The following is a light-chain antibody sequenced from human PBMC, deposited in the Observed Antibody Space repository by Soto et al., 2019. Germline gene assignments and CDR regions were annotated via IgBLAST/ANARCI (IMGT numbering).Light chain of an antibody. CDR1: SSDFDTYIY. J-gene: IGLJ1*01. Sequence: QSVLTQPASVSGSAGQSSTISCTGTSSDFDTYIYISWYQQHPGKAPKRSIDDATNRPPGVSNRFCGSKAGNTDSLTISRLQTEDEADYYCRSHTFSTLVLETAPKVTV. CDR2: DAT. V-gene: IGLV2-14*03. CDR3: RSHTFSTLV.